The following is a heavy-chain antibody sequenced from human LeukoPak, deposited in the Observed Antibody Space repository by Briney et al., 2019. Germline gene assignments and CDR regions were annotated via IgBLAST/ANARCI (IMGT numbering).Heavy chain of an antibody. CDR2: ISSSSIYI. V-gene: IGHV3-21*01. J-gene: IGHJ3*02. Sequence: PGGSLRLSCAASGFTFSSYVMHWVRQAPGKGLEWVSSISSSSIYIYYADSLKGRFTISRDNAKNSLYLQMNSLRAEDTAVYYCARGRDGYNLVDAFDIWGQGIMVTVSS. CDR1: GFTFSSYV. CDR3: ARGRDGYNLVDAFDI. D-gene: IGHD5-24*01.